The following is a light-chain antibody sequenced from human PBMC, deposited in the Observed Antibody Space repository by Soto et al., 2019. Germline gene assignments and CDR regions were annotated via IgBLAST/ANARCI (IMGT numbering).Light chain of an antibody. J-gene: IGKJ2*01. Sequence: EIVMTQSPATLSVSPGERATLSCRASQSVSSNLAWYQQKPGQAPRLLIYGASTRATGIPARVSGSGSGTEFTLTISSLQSEDFAVYYCQQSHNWYTFGQGTKVDIK. CDR3: QQSHNWYT. CDR1: QSVSSN. CDR2: GAS. V-gene: IGKV3-15*01.